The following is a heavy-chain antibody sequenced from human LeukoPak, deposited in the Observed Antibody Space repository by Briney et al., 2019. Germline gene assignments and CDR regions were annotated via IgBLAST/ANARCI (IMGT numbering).Heavy chain of an antibody. CDR1: GFTFSSYA. CDR2: ISGSGGST. Sequence: PGGSLRLSCAASGFTFSSYAMIWVRQAPGKGLEWVSAISGSGGSTYYADSVKGRFTISRDNSKNTLYLQMNSLRAEDTAVYYCAKSTAEYQLLYEDYWGQGTLVTVSS. V-gene: IGHV3-23*01. J-gene: IGHJ4*02. D-gene: IGHD2-2*02. CDR3: AKSTAEYQLLYEDY.